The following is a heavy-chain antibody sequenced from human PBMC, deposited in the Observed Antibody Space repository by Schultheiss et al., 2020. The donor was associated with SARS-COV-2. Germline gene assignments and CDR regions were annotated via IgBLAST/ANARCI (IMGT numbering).Heavy chain of an antibody. CDR3: ARADDSSRYSYYFDY. CDR2: IYYSGST. CDR1: GGSISSGGYY. D-gene: IGHD3-22*01. Sequence: TCTVSGGSISSGGYYWSWIRQHPGKGLEWIGYIYYSGSTYYNPSLKSRVTISVDTSKNQFSLKLSSVTAADTAVYYCARADDSSRYSYYFDYWGQGTLVTVSS. J-gene: IGHJ4*02. V-gene: IGHV4-31*03.